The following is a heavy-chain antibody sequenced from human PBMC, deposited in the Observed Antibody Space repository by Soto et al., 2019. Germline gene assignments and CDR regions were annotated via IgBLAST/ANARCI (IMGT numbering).Heavy chain of an antibody. CDR3: ARDRSGFVEL. V-gene: IGHV6-1*01. CDR2: TYYRSKWDN. J-gene: IGHJ5*02. D-gene: IGHD3-3*01. Sequence: SPTLSLTCAISGDSVSSNSAAWNWIRPSPSRGLEWLGRTYYRSKWDNDYALSVKSRITINPDTSKNQFSLHLNSVTPEDTAVYYCARDRSGFVELWGPGTLVTVSS. CDR1: GDSVSSNSAA.